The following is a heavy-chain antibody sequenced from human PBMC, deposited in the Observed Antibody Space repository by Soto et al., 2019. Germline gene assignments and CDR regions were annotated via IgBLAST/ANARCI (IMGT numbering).Heavy chain of an antibody. CDR2: IYHSGST. J-gene: IGHJ4*02. D-gene: IGHD3-22*01. Sequence: SETLSLTCAVSGGSISSSNWWSWVRQPPGKGLEWIGEIYHSGSTNYNPSLKSRVAISVDKSKNQFSLKLSSVTAADTAVYYCAQSSYYYDSRGFDYWGQGTLVTVSS. CDR1: GGSISSSNW. CDR3: AQSSYYYDSRGFDY. V-gene: IGHV4-4*02.